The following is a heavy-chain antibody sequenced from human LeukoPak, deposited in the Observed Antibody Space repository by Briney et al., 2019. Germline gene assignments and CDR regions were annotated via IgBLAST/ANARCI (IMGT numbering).Heavy chain of an antibody. V-gene: IGHV3-43*02. CDR1: GFTFDDYA. D-gene: IGHD3-10*01. J-gene: IGHJ2*01. CDR3: AKDIGGYYYGSGLFDL. Sequence: GGSLRLSCAASGFTFDDYAMHWVRQAPGKGLEWVSLISGGGGSTYYADSVKGRFTISRDNSKNSLYLQMNSLRTEDTALYYCAKDIGGYYYGSGLFDLWGRGTLVTVSS. CDR2: ISGGGGST.